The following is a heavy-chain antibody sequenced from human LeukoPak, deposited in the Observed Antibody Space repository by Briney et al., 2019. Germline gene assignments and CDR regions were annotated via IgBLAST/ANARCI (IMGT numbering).Heavy chain of an antibody. D-gene: IGHD6-19*01. CDR2: IYYSGST. CDR1: GGSISSYC. V-gene: IGHV4-59*08. CDR3: ARPGLGFGAFDI. J-gene: IGHJ3*02. Sequence: SETLSLTCTVSGGSISSYCWNWIRQPPGKGLEWIGYIYYSGSTNYNPSLKSRVTISVDTSKNQFSLKLSSVTAADAAVYYCARPGLGFGAFDIWGQGTKVTVSS.